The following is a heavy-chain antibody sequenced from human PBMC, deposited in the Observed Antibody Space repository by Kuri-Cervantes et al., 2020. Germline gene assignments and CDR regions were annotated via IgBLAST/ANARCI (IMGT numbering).Heavy chain of an antibody. V-gene: IGHV3-11*04. CDR1: GFTFSDYY. D-gene: IGHD5-24*01. CDR3: TRFIDGFVRY. Sequence: GESLKISCAASGFTFSDYYMTWVCQAPGRGLEWVSYISSSSSTIYYADSVKGRFTISRDNARNSLYLQMNSLRAEDTAAYYCTRFIDGFVRYWGQGILVTVSS. CDR2: ISSSSSTI. J-gene: IGHJ4*02.